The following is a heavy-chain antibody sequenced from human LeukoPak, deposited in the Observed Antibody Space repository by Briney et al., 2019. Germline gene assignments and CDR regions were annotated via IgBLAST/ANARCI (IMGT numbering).Heavy chain of an antibody. CDR3: AREDRDRDAFDI. D-gene: IGHD5-24*01. V-gene: IGHV3-64*01. CDR1: GFAFRKYS. Sequence: PGGCLRLSCAASGFAFRKYSIHWVRQAPGKGLEYVSGISRDGGTADYANSVKGRFTISRDNSKNTLYLQMGSLRAEDMAVYYCAREDRDRDAFDIWGQGTMVTV. J-gene: IGHJ3*02. CDR2: ISRDGGTA.